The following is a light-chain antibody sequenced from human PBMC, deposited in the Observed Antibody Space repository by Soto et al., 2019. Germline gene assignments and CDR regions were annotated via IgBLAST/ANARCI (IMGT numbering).Light chain of an antibody. CDR1: NSNIGNNY. CDR2: DNN. V-gene: IGLV1-51*01. J-gene: IGLJ1*01. CDR3: GTWDSSLSAGV. Sequence: QSVLTQPHSVSATPGQTVTISCSGSNSNIGNNYVSWYQQLPGTAPKLLIYDNNKRPSEIPDRFSGSKSGPSATLGITGLQTGDEADYYCGTWDSSLSAGVFGTGTKAPS.